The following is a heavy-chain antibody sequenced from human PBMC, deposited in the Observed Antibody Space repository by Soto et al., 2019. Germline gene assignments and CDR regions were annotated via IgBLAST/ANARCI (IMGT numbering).Heavy chain of an antibody. Sequence: QVQLVESGGGVVQPGRSLRLSCAASGFTFSSYGMHWVRQAPGKGLEWVAVIWYDGSNKYYADSVKGRFTISRDNSKNTLDLQMNSLRAEDTAVYYCARHCSGGSCYWFDPWGQGTLVTVSS. D-gene: IGHD2-15*01. CDR1: GFTFSSYG. CDR2: IWYDGSNK. V-gene: IGHV3-33*01. CDR3: ARHCSGGSCYWFDP. J-gene: IGHJ5*02.